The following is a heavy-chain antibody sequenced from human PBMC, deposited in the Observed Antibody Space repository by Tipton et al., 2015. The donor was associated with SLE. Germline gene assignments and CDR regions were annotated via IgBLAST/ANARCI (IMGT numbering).Heavy chain of an antibody. Sequence: SLRLSCTVSGGSISSGSYYWSWIRQPAGKGLEWVGRIKSKTDGGTTDYAAPVKGRFTISRDDSKNTLYLQMNSLKTEDTAVYYCTTDPPPHYDALYYYYMDVWGKGTTVTVSS. D-gene: IGHD3-16*01. CDR2: IKSKTDGGTT. CDR1: GGSISSGSYY. J-gene: IGHJ6*03. V-gene: IGHV3-15*01. CDR3: TTDPPPHYDALYYYYMDV.